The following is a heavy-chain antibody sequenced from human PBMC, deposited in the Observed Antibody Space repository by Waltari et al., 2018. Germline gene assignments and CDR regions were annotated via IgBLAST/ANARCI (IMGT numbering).Heavy chain of an antibody. J-gene: IGHJ4*02. V-gene: IGHV5-10-1*01. CDR3: VRHRTTYPLEIDY. Sequence: DVQLVQSGAEVKKPEESLRSSGAGSGYSVTIHWISWVRQMPGKVLEWVGRIYPSDSLGNYGPAFEGHVTISVDQSRRTAYLQCDSLKASDTSIYYCVRHRTTYPLEIDYWGQGTLVTVSS. D-gene: IGHD2-2*01. CDR1: GYSVTIHW. CDR2: IYPSDSLG.